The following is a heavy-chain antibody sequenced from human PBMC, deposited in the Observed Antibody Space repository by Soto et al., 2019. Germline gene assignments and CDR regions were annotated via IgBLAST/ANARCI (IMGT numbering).Heavy chain of an antibody. Sequence: PGGSLRLSCEASGFTFTSNAMTWVRQAPGKGLVWVSRINSDGSSTYYADSVKGRFTISRDNAKNTLYLQMNSLRAEDTAVYYCARDFGYWGQGTLVTVSS. CDR3: ARDFGY. CDR1: GFTFTSNA. CDR2: INSDGSST. D-gene: IGHD3-10*01. J-gene: IGHJ4*02. V-gene: IGHV3-74*01.